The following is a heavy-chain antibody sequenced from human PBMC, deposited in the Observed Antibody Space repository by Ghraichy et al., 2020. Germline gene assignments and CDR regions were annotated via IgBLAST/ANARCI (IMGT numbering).Heavy chain of an antibody. CDR2: INHSGST. D-gene: IGHD5-18*01. V-gene: IGHV4-34*01. CDR1: GGSFSGYY. J-gene: IGHJ6*02. CDR3: ARRVDTAMPNGRGVGMDV. Sequence: SETLSLTCAVYGGSFSGYYWSWIRQPPGKGLEWIGEINHSGSTNYNPSLKSRVTISVDTSKNQFSLKLSSVTAADTAVYYCARRVDTAMPNGRGVGMDVWGQGTTVTVSS.